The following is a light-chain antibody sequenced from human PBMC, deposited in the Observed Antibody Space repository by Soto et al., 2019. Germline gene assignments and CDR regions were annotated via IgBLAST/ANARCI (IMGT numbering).Light chain of an antibody. CDR1: QSVSGNY. J-gene: IGKJ5*01. CDR2: DAS. V-gene: IGKV3-20*01. Sequence: IVLTQSPGTLSLSPGERATLSCRASQSVSGNYLTWYQHKPGQTPRLLIYDASTRATGIPDRFSGSGSGTDFTLTISRLEPEDFAVYYCQQYNNWPPITFGPGTRLEIK. CDR3: QQYNNWPPIT.